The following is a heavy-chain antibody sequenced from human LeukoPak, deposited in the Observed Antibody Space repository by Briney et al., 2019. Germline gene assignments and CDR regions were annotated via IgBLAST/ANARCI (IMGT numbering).Heavy chain of an antibody. Sequence: KPSETLSLTCTVSGGSISSYYWSWIRQPPGKGLEWIGYIYYSGSTYYNPSLKSRVTISVDTSKNQFSLKLSSVTAADTAVYYCARAGSSWHVWFDPWGQGTLVTASS. V-gene: IGHV4-59*01. J-gene: IGHJ5*02. CDR3: ARAGSSWHVWFDP. D-gene: IGHD6-13*01. CDR2: IYYSGST. CDR1: GGSISSYY.